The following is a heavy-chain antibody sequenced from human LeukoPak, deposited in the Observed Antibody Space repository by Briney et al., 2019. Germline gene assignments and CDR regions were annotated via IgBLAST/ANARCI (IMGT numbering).Heavy chain of an antibody. CDR3: VRGLQETGDR. J-gene: IGHJ5*02. CDR2: ISSSSRYI. V-gene: IGHV3-21*01. CDR1: GFISNIYS. Sequence: GGSLRLSCAASGFISNIYSMNWVRQAPGKGLECVSSISSSSRYIYYADSVKGRFTISRDNAKNSLYLQMNSLRAEDTAVYYCVRGLQETGDRWGQGTLVTVSS. D-gene: IGHD3-9*01.